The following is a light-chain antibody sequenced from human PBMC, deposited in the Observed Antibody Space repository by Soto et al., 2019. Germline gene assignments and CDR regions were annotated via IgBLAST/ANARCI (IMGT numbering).Light chain of an antibody. J-gene: IGLJ1*01. Sequence: QSALTQPPSASGSPGQSVTISCTGTNSDVGGYNYVSWYQQYPGKAPRLIIYEVSERPSGVPDRFSGSKSGNTASLTVSGLQTADEADYYCSSYADSNWYVSGTGTKLTVL. CDR2: EVS. V-gene: IGLV2-8*01. CDR3: SSYADSNWYV. CDR1: NSDVGGYNY.